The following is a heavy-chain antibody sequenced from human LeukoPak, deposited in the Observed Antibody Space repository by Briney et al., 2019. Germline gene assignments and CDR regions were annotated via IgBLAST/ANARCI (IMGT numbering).Heavy chain of an antibody. D-gene: IGHD2-2*01. CDR1: GYSISSGYY. CDR2: IYHSGST. Sequence: PSETLSLTCAVSGYSISSGYYWGWIRQPPGEGLEWIGSIYHSGSTYYNPSLKSRVTISVDTSKNQFSLKLSSVTAADTAVYYCARVPAASSGYYYYYYMDVWGKGTTVTVSS. V-gene: IGHV4-38-2*01. J-gene: IGHJ6*03. CDR3: ARVPAASSGYYYYYYMDV.